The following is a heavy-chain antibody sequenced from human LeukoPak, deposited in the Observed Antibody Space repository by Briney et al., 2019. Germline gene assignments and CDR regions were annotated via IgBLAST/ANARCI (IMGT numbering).Heavy chain of an antibody. D-gene: IGHD6-6*01. CDR2: IYYSGST. Sequence: PSETLSLTCTVSGGSISSYYWSWIRQPPGKGLEWIGYIYYSGSTNYNPSLKSRVTISVDTSKNQFSLKLSSVTAADTAVYYCAREFSTSSTAFDMWGQGTMVTVSS. CDR3: AREFSTSSTAFDM. J-gene: IGHJ3*02. V-gene: IGHV4-59*01. CDR1: GGSISSYY.